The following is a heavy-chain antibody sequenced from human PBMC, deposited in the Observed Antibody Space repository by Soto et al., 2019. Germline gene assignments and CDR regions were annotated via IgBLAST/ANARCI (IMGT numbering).Heavy chain of an antibody. Sequence: QVQLVQSGAEVKKPGSSVKVSCKASGGTFSSYAISWVRQAPGQGLEWMGGIIPIFGTANYAQKFQGRVTITADEXXSXAXXELSSLRSEDTAVYYCARGADYDFWKGLPPYGMDVWGQGTTVTVSS. V-gene: IGHV1-69*12. J-gene: IGHJ6*02. D-gene: IGHD3-3*01. CDR1: GGTFSSYA. CDR3: ARGADYDFWKGLPPYGMDV. CDR2: IIPIFGTA.